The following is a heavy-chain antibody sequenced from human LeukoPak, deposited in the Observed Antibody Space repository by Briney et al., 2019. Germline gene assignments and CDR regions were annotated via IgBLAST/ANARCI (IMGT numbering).Heavy chain of an antibody. CDR2: LSGSGGSS. Sequence: GGSLRLSCTASGFTFNDYAMNWVRQSPGMRLEWLSTLSGSGGSSYYANSVRGRFTISRDNSKNTLFLQMHNLRAEDTAVYYCTKDPHVGSSGYYQYYFDYWGRGTLVTVSS. CDR1: GFTFNDYA. D-gene: IGHD3-22*01. CDR3: TKDPHVGSSGYYQYYFDY. V-gene: IGHV3-23*01. J-gene: IGHJ4*02.